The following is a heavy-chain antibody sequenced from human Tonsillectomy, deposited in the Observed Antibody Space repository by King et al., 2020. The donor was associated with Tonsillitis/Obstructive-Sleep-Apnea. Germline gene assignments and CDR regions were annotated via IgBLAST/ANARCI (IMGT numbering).Heavy chain of an antibody. J-gene: IGHJ4*02. Sequence: QLVESGGGVVQPGRSLRLSCAASGFTFSTYAMHWVRQAPGKGLEWVAVISYDESNKYYADSVKGRFTISRDNSKNTLYLQMNSLRAEDTAVYYCARGWNSVVWYFDYWGQGTLVTVSS. D-gene: IGHD1-7*01. CDR1: GFTFSTYA. CDR3: ARGWNSVVWYFDY. V-gene: IGHV3-30*04. CDR2: ISYDESNK.